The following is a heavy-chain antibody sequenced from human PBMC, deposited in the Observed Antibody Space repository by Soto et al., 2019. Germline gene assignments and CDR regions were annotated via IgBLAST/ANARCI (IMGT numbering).Heavy chain of an antibody. V-gene: IGHV1-18*04. CDR3: ARDSGYGSGASVNHYLDY. J-gene: IGHJ4*01. Sequence: GASVKVSCKASGYTFISYGISWVRQAPGQGLEWMGWISAYNGNTNYAQKLQGRVTMTTDTSTSTAYMELRSLRSDDTAVYYCARDSGYGSGASVNHYLDYWGHGTLVTVSS. CDR2: ISAYNGNT. D-gene: IGHD3-10*01. CDR1: GYTFISYG.